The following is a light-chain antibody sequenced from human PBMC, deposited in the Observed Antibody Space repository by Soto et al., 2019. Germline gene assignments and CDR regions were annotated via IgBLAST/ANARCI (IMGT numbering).Light chain of an antibody. CDR1: QSVSSSY. Sequence: IVCTQSRGTLSLSAGERATLSCMASQSVSSSYLAWYQQISGQAPRLLIYDASTRATGIPVRFSGSGSGTDFTLTISSLQSEDFAVYYCQQYNTWPSITFGQGIQQEI. CDR2: DAS. V-gene: IGKV3-20*01. J-gene: IGKJ5*01. CDR3: QQYNTWPSIT.